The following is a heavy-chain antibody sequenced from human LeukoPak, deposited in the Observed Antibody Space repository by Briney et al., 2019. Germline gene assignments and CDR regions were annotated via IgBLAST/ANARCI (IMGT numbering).Heavy chain of an antibody. CDR3: ARDTGGPHSGFEI. Sequence: SETLSLTCTVSGGPISSYYWSWIRQPPGKGLEWIGYIYNSGSTNYNPSLKSRVTISVDTSKNQFSLKLSSVTAADTAVYYCARDTGGPHSGFEIWGQGTMVTVSS. J-gene: IGHJ3*02. CDR1: GGPISSYY. D-gene: IGHD1-26*01. V-gene: IGHV4-59*01. CDR2: IYNSGST.